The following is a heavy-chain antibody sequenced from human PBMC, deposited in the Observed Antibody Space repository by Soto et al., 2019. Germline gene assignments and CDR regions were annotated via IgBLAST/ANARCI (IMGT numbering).Heavy chain of an antibody. J-gene: IGHJ5*02. V-gene: IGHV1-18*04. CDR1: GYTFTSYG. CDR3: ARDISSGWYEKIDP. Sequence: VAPVKVSCKASGYTFTSYGISWVRQAPGQGLEWMGWISAYNGNTNYAQKLQGRVTMTTDTSTSTAYMELRSLRSDDTAVYYCARDISSGWYEKIDPWGQGTLVTVSS. D-gene: IGHD6-19*01. CDR2: ISAYNGNT.